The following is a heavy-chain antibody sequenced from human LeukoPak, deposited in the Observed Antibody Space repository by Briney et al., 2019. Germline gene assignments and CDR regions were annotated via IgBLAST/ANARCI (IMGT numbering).Heavy chain of an antibody. Sequence: GPSVKVSCKASGYTFTDYYMHWVRQAPGQGLEWMGWINPNSGGTKYARKFQGRVTMTRDTSISTAYMELSSLTSDDTALYYCATDGAVAGTAYPEYWGQGTLVTVSS. CDR3: ATDGAVAGTAYPEY. CDR1: GYTFTDYY. V-gene: IGHV1-2*02. D-gene: IGHD6-19*01. J-gene: IGHJ4*02. CDR2: INPNSGGT.